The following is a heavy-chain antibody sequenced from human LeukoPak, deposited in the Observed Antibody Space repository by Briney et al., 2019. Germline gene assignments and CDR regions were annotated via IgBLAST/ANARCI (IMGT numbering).Heavy chain of an antibody. CDR3: AREPPARITIFGVVNWFDP. D-gene: IGHD3-3*01. Sequence: SVKVSCKASGGTFCSYAISWVRQAPGQGLEWMGRISPILGIANYAQKFQGRVTITADKSTSTAYMELSSLRSEDTAVYYCAREPPARITIFGVVNWFDPWGQGTLVTVSS. CDR2: ISPILGIA. CDR1: GGTFCSYA. V-gene: IGHV1-69*04. J-gene: IGHJ5*02.